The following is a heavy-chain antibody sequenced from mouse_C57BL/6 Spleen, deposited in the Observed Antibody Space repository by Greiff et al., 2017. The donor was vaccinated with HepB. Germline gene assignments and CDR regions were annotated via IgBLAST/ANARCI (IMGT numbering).Heavy chain of an antibody. V-gene: IGHV14-3*01. Sequence: EVQLQESVAELVRPGASVKLSCTASGFNIKNTYMHWVKQRPEQGLEWIGRIDPANGNTKYAPKFQGKATITADTSSNTAYLQLSSLTSEDSAIYYCANYYYGSSWFAYWGQGTLVTVSA. CDR1: GFNIKNTY. CDR2: IDPANGNT. CDR3: ANYYYGSSWFAY. D-gene: IGHD1-1*01. J-gene: IGHJ3*01.